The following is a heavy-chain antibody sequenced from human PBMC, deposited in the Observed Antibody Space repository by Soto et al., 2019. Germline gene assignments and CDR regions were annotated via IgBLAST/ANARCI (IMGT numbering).Heavy chain of an antibody. D-gene: IGHD3-3*01. J-gene: IGHJ4*02. Sequence: QVQLVQSGAEAKKPGASVTISCKASGYTFSRHGISWVRQAPGQGLEWMAWSGNTTYAQKFQRRLTLTTNPSTRTAYVALRSRRSDDPAVYYCAGGADDWSSGYYYEDLGEGTLV. CDR2: SGNT. CDR3: AGGADDWSSGYYYED. CDR1: GYTFSRHG. V-gene: IGHV1-18*04.